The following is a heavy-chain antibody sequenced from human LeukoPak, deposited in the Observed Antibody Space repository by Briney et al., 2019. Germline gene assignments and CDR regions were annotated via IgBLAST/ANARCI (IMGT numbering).Heavy chain of an antibody. CDR1: GGSINSYY. CDR3: ARDRDSSGLRDFDL. D-gene: IGHD3-22*01. V-gene: IGHV4-59*01. J-gene: IGHJ2*01. CDR2: IYYSGNT. Sequence: SETLSLTCTVSGGSINSYYWSWIRQPPGKGLEWIGYIYYSGNTNYNPSLKSRASISIDTSKNQLSLQLSSVTAADTAVYYCARDRDSSGLRDFDLWGRGTPVTVSA.